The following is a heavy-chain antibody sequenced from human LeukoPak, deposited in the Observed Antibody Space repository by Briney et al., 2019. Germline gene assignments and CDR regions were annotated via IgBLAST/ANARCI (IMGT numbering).Heavy chain of an antibody. CDR2: ISYDGSNK. V-gene: IGHV3-30*04. CDR3: ARDQIVGLDY. D-gene: IGHD1-26*01. CDR1: GFTFSSYA. J-gene: IGHJ4*02. Sequence: GGSLRLSCAASGFTFSSYAMHWVRQAPGKGLEWVAVISYDGSNKYYADSVKGRFTISRDNSKNTLYLQMNSLRAEDTAVYYCARDQIVGLDYWGQGTLVTVSS.